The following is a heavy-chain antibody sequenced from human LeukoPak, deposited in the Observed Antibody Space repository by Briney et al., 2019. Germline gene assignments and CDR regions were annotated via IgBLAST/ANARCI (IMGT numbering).Heavy chain of an antibody. V-gene: IGHV3-23*01. D-gene: IGHD3-10*01. CDR3: AKDGPLLWFGPTDA. CDR2: VSSTGSGT. Sequence: PGGSLRLSCVASGFTFSTYGMSWVRQAPGKGLEWVAAVSSTGSGTYYPDSLKGRFIISRDNSQNTVFLQMNSLRPEDTAFYFCAKDGPLLWFGPTDAWGQGILVTVPS. CDR1: GFTFSTYG. J-gene: IGHJ5*02.